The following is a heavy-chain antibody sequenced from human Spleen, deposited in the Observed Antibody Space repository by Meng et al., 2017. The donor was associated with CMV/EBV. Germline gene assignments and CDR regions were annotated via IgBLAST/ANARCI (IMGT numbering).Heavy chain of an antibody. D-gene: IGHD2-15*01. CDR1: GLTFSSYG. V-gene: IGHV3-30*03. J-gene: IGHJ4*02. CDR3: ASVTLKRSGPFDY. CDR2: ISYDGSNK. Sequence: AASGLTFSSYGMHWVRQAPGKGLEWVAVISYDGSNKDYADSVKGRFTISRDNSKNTLYLQMNSLRAEDTAVYYCASVTLKRSGPFDYWGQGTLVTVSS.